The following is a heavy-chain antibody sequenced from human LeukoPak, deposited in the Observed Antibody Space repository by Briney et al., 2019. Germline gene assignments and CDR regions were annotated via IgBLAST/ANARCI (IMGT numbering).Heavy chain of an antibody. D-gene: IGHD4-17*01. V-gene: IGHV1-2*02. CDR1: GYTFTGYY. CDR3: ARDPKNDYGSYNWFDP. J-gene: IGHJ5*02. CDR2: INPNSGGT. Sequence: ASVKVSCKASGYTFTGYYMHWVRQAPGQGLEWMGWINPNSGGTNYAQKFQGRVTMARDTSISTAYMELSRLRSDDTAVYYCARDPKNDYGSYNWFDPWGQGTLVTVSS.